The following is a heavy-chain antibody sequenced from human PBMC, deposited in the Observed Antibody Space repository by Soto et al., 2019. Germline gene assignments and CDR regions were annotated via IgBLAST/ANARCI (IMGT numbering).Heavy chain of an antibody. CDR1: GFTFSDYY. D-gene: IGHD3-10*01. Sequence: QVQLVESGGGLVKPGGSLRLSCAASGFTFSDYYMTWIRQAPGKGLEWVSYISSSSSYTNYADSVKGRFTISRDNAKNSLYLQMNSLRAEDTAVYSCASSLDRRGLDYWGQGTLVTVSS. J-gene: IGHJ4*02. CDR3: ASSLDRRGLDY. CDR2: ISSSSSYT. V-gene: IGHV3-11*05.